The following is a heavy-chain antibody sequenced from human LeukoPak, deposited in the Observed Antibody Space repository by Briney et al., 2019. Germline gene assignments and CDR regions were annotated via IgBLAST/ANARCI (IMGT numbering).Heavy chain of an antibody. CDR1: GFIFSTYA. V-gene: IGHV3-23*01. J-gene: IGHJ4*02. CDR3: ARFIAAPYYFDY. Sequence: GGSLRLSCATSGFIFSTYAMIWVRQAPGKGLEWVSAISYSGGSTFYADSVKGRFTISRDNSKNTLYLQINSLRAEDTAVYYCARFIAAPYYFDYWGRGTLVTVSS. CDR2: ISYSGGST. D-gene: IGHD6-13*01.